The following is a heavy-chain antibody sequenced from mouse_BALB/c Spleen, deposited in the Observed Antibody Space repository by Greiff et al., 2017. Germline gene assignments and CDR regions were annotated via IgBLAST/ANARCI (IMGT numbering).Heavy chain of an antibody. Sequence: EVQLQQSGPELVKPGASVKLSCKASGYSFTGYFMHWVMQSHGKSLEWIGRINPYNGDTFYNQKFKGKATLTVDKSSSTAHMELRSLASEDSAVYYCARTLDYGSRYWYFDVWGAGTTVTVSS. D-gene: IGHD1-1*01. CDR2: INPYNGDT. J-gene: IGHJ1*01. V-gene: IGHV1-20*02. CDR1: GYSFTGYF. CDR3: ARTLDYGSRYWYFDV.